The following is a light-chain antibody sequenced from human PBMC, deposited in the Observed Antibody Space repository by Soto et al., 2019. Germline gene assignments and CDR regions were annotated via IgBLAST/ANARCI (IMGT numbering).Light chain of an antibody. CDR3: QQYESYSPWT. J-gene: IGKJ1*01. V-gene: IGKV1-5*01. Sequence: DIQTAQSPSALSASVGDRATITCRASQSISSWLSWYQHKPGKAPTLLIYDASALQSGVPSRYSGSGSGTEFTLTISNLQPDDFATYYCQQYESYSPWTFGQGTKVDIK. CDR1: QSISSW. CDR2: DAS.